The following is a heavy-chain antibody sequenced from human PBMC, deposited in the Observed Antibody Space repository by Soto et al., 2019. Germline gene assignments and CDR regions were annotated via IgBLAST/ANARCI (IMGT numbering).Heavy chain of an antibody. CDR3: ARVTGSSYYFDY. CDR2: IYYSGST. CDR1: GGSISSYY. D-gene: IGHD3-10*01. J-gene: IGHJ4*02. Sequence: QVQLQESGPGLVKPSETLSLTCTVSGGSISSYYWSWIRQPPGKGLEWIGYIYYSGSTNYNPSLKSLVTISVDTSKTQFSLKLSSVTAADTAVYYCARVTGSSYYFDYWGQGTLVTVST. V-gene: IGHV4-59*01.